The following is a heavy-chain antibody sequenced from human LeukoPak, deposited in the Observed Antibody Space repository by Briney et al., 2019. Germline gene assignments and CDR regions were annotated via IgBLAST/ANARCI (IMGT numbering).Heavy chain of an antibody. CDR2: INHSGST. Sequence: SETLSLTCAVYGGSFSGYYWSWIRQPPGKGLEWIGEINHSGSTNYNPSLKSRVTISVDTSKNQFSLKLSSVTAEDTAVYYCVRVVTVSNTDPAFDIWGQGTMVTVSS. D-gene: IGHD2-21*02. CDR3: VRVVTVSNTDPAFDI. J-gene: IGHJ3*02. CDR1: GGSFSGYY. V-gene: IGHV4-34*01.